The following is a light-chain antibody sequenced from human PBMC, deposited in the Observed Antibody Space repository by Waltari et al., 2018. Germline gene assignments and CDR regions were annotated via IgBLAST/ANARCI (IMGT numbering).Light chain of an antibody. CDR2: WAS. Sequence: DIVMTQSPDSLAVSLGERATINCKSSQSVLYSSDNKNFLAWYQQKPGQPPKLLIYWASPRESGVPDRFSGSGSGTDFTLTISSLQAEDVAVYYCQQYYSTPWTFAQGTKVEIK. CDR1: QSVLYSSDNKNF. CDR3: QQYYSTPWT. V-gene: IGKV4-1*01. J-gene: IGKJ1*01.